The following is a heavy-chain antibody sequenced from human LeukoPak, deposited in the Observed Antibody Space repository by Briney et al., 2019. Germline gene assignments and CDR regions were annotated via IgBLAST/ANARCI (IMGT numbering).Heavy chain of an antibody. J-gene: IGHJ4*02. D-gene: IGHD3-3*01. CDR1: GGSISSGGYY. CDR3: ARVNWSGYYFDY. CDR2: IYYGGST. V-gene: IGHV4-31*03. Sequence: PSETLSLTCTVSGGSISSGGYYWSWIRQHPGKGLEWIGYIYYGGSTYYNPSLKSRVTISVDTSKNQFSLKLSSVTAADTAVYYCARVNWSGYYFDYWGQGTLVTVSS.